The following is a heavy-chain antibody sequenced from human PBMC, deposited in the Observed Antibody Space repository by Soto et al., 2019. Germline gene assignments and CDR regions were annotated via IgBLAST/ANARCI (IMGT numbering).Heavy chain of an antibody. V-gene: IGHV1-18*01. J-gene: IGHJ6*02. CDR3: ARDSGRRERNYYGMDV. Sequence: ASVKVSCKASGYTFTSYGISWVRQAPGQGLEWMGWISAYNGNTNYAQKLQGRVTMTTDTSTSTAYMELRSLRSDDTAVYYCARDSGRRERNYYGMDVWGQGTTVTVSS. D-gene: IGHD5-12*01. CDR2: ISAYNGNT. CDR1: GYTFTSYG.